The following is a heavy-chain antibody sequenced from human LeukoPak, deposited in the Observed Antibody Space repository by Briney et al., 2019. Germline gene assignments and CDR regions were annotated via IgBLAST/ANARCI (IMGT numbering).Heavy chain of an antibody. CDR3: KGVQRYDFWRFAY. Sequence: GGSLRLSCVVSAFTVSECATSSVRQAPGKGLEWVSSISGSGGSTYYADSVKGRTTISRDNSKNTLFLQLNSLRAEDMARYCGKGVQRYDFWRFAYWGQGTLVAVSS. D-gene: IGHD3-3*01. CDR2: ISGSGGST. V-gene: IGHV3-23*01. J-gene: IGHJ4*02. CDR1: AFTVSECA.